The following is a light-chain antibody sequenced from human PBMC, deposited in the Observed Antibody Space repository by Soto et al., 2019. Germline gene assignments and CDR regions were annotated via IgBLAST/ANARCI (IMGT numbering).Light chain of an antibody. CDR2: HAS. Sequence: DIQMTQSPSTLSASIGERATITCRASQSLSSWLAWYQQKPEKALKLLIYHASSLESGVPSRCCGSGSCTKFTLLVISVLPYDFATYYCQPPETFGQGTKVEIK. CDR3: QPPET. CDR1: QSLSSW. V-gene: IGKV1-5*01. J-gene: IGKJ1*01.